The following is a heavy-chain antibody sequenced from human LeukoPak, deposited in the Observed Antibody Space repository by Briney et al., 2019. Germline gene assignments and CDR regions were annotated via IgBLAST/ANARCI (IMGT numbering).Heavy chain of an antibody. V-gene: IGHV3-30*02. CDR3: AKEKGYCSGGSCSLYYYYGMDV. D-gene: IGHD2-15*01. J-gene: IGHJ6*02. CDR1: GFTFSSYG. Sequence: PGGSLRLSCAASGFTFSSYGMHWVRQAPGKGLEWVAFIRYDGSNKYYADSVKGRFTISRDNSKNTLYLQMNSLRAEDTAVYYCAKEKGYCSGGSCSLYYYYGMDVWGQGTTVTVSS. CDR2: IRYDGSNK.